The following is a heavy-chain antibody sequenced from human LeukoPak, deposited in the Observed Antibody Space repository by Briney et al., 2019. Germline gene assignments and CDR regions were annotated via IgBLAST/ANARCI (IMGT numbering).Heavy chain of an antibody. CDR3: ARPSTGYYYDAFDI. V-gene: IGHV4-59*12. J-gene: IGHJ3*02. Sequence: SETLSLTCTVSGGSISSYYWSWIRQPPGKGLEWIGNIYYSGSTNYNPSLKSRVTISVDTSKNQFSLKLSSVTAADTAVYYCARPSTGYYYDAFDIWGQGTMVTVSS. CDR1: GGSISSYY. D-gene: IGHD3-9*01. CDR2: IYYSGST.